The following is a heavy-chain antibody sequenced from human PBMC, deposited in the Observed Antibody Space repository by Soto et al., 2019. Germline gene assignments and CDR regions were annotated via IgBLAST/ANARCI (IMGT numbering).Heavy chain of an antibody. CDR3: ARSWYSGSHARFDP. CDR2: IYYSGST. D-gene: IGHD1-26*01. J-gene: IGHJ5*02. CDR1: GGSISSYY. Sequence: QVQLQESGPGLVKPSETLSLTCTVSGGSISSYYWSWIRQPPGKGLEWIGYIYYSGSTNYNPSLKSRVTISVDTSKNQFSLKLSSVTAADTAVYYCARSWYSGSHARFDPWGQGTLVTVSS. V-gene: IGHV4-59*01.